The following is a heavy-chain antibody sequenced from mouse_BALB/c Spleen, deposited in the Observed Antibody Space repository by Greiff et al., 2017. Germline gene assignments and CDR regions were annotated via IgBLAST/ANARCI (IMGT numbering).Heavy chain of an antibody. V-gene: IGHV5-4*02. CDR2: ISDGGSYT. Sequence: EVMLVESGGGLVKPGGSLKLSCAASGFTFSDYYMYWVRQTPEKRLEWVATISDGGSYTYYPDSVKGRFTISRDNAKNNLYLQMSSLKSEDTAMYYCARDAGYYGSSLAYWGQGTLVTVSA. D-gene: IGHD1-1*01. J-gene: IGHJ3*01. CDR1: GFTFSDYY. CDR3: ARDAGYYGSSLAY.